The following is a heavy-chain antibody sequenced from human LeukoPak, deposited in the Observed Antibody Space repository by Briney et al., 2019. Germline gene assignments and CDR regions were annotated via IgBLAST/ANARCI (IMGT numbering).Heavy chain of an antibody. Sequence: SETLSLTCAVYGGSFSGYYWSWIRQHPGKGLEWIGYIYYSGSTYYNPSLKSRVTISVDTSKNQFSLKLSSVTAADTAVYYCARDLKSGDAFDIWGQGTMVTVSS. J-gene: IGHJ3*02. CDR3: ARDLKSGDAFDI. V-gene: IGHV4-31*11. CDR1: GGSFSGYY. D-gene: IGHD3-10*01. CDR2: IYYSGST.